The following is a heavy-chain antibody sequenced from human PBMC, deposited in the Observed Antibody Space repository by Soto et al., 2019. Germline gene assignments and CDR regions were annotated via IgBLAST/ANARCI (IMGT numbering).Heavy chain of an antibody. CDR2: ISCNGGSI. CDR1: GFTFDDYA. J-gene: IGHJ4*02. V-gene: IGHV3-9*01. CDR3: AKDMYSSGFEAPGANFDY. D-gene: IGHD6-19*01. Sequence: GGSLRLSCAASGFTFDDYAMHWVRQAPGKGLEWVSGISCNGGSIGYADSVKGRFTISRDNSKNSLYLQMNSLRAEDTAVYYCAKDMYSSGFEAPGANFDYWGQGTLVTVSS.